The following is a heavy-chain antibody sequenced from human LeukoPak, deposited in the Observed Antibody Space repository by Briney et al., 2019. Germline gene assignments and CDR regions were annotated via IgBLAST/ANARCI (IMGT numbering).Heavy chain of an antibody. D-gene: IGHD2-21*02. Sequence: SGTPFPPCTFSGGSLSSGGFFWRWIPPPPRKGPEWVGYIYYSGSTYYNPSLKSRVTISVDTSKNQFSLKLSSVTAADTAVYYCARVCGGDCYFAFDIWGQGTMVTVSS. CDR1: GGSLSSGGFF. V-gene: IGHV4-31*03. J-gene: IGHJ3*02. CDR2: IYYSGST. CDR3: ARVCGGDCYFAFDI.